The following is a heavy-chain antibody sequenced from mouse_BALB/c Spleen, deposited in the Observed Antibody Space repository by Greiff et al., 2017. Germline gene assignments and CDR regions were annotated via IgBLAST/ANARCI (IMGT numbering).Heavy chain of an antibody. CDR2: ISSGSSTI. V-gene: IGHV5-17*02. J-gene: IGHJ4*01. Sequence: DVHLVESGGGLVQPGGSRKLSCAASGFTFSSFGMHWVRQAPEKGLEWVAYISSGSSTIYYADTVKGRFTISRDNPKNTLFLQMTSLRSEDTAMYYCARDYYDYDGYAMDYWGQGTSVTVSS. D-gene: IGHD2-4*01. CDR3: ARDYYDYDGYAMDY. CDR1: GFTFSSFG.